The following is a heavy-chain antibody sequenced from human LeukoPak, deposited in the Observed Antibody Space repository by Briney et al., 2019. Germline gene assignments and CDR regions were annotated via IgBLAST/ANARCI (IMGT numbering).Heavy chain of an antibody. J-gene: IGHJ6*02. CDR2: IYSGGST. Sequence: GGSLRLSCAASGFTVSSNYMSWVRQAPGKGLEWVSVIYSGGSTYYADSVKGRFTISRDNSKNTLYLQMNSLRAEDTAVYYCAREKGGYARLGMDVWGQGTTVTVSS. V-gene: IGHV3-66*02. CDR3: AREKGGYARLGMDV. CDR1: GFTVSSNY. D-gene: IGHD5-12*01.